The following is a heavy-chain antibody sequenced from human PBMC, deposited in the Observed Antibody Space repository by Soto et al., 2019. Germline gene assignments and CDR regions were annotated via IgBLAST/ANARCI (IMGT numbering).Heavy chain of an antibody. D-gene: IGHD3-16*01. V-gene: IGHV3-15*01. CDR1: GFTFSNAW. CDR3: ATLGGNLGAFDY. J-gene: IGHJ4*02. CDR2: IKSRADGGTA. Sequence: EVQLVESGGGLVKPRGSLRLSCAASGFTFSNAWMSWVRQAPGKGLEWVGRIKSRADGGTADHAAPVKGRFAISRDDSKNTLYLQMNSLKTEDTAVYYCATLGGNLGAFDYWGQGTLVTVSS.